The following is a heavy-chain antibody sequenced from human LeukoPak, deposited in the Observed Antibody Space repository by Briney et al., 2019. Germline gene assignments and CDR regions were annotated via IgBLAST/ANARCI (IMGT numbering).Heavy chain of an antibody. D-gene: IGHD5-18*01. V-gene: IGHV4-34*09. J-gene: IGHJ4*02. Sequence: SETLSLTCAVYGGSFSGYYWSWIRQPPGKGLEWIGYIYYSVSTYYNPSLRSRVTISVDTSKNQFSLKLSSVTAADTAVYYCARELGPPLYSYGYGFDYWGQGTLVTVSS. CDR3: ARELGPPLYSYGYGFDY. CDR2: IYYSVST. CDR1: GGSFSGYY.